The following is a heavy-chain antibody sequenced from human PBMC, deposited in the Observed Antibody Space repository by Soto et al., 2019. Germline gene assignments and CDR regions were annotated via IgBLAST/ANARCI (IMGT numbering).Heavy chain of an antibody. V-gene: IGHV3-74*01. D-gene: IGHD4-4*01. CDR2: LNSDGTTT. J-gene: IGHJ4*02. CDR1: GFTFNDYW. CDR3: ARGANDYTIPRGHDY. Sequence: GGPLRLSWAASGFTFNDYWMHWVRQGPGRGLVWVSRLNSDGTTTNYADSVKGRFTISRDNAKNTLYLQMNSLRVEDTAVYYCARGANDYTIPRGHDYWGQGTLVTVSS.